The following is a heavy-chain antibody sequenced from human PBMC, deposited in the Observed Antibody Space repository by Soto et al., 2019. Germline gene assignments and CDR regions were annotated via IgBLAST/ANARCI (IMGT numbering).Heavy chain of an antibody. V-gene: IGHV6-1*01. CDR3: TRAPMYYEKDYEMDV. D-gene: IGHD3-16*01. J-gene: IGHJ6*02. CDR2: TYYRSKWYN. CDR1: GDSVTSNSAA. Sequence: SQTLSLTCVISGDSVTSNSAAWHWIRQSPSRGLEWLGRTYYRSKWYNNYAVSVRGRISIKSDISRNQFSLQLNSVSPEDTAVYYCTRAPMYYEKDYEMDVWGRGTTVTVSS.